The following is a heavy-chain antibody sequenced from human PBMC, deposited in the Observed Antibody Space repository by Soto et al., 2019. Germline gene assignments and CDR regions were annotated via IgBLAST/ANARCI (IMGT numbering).Heavy chain of an antibody. CDR2: IIPVFGTA. D-gene: IGHD6-13*01. Sequence: QVQLVQSGAEVKKPGSSVKVSCKASGGTFSSNAITWVRQAPGQGLEWMGGIIPVFGTANYAQKFQGRVTITADESTSTAYMELRSMRSEDTAVYYCARDHGVAEAAPNYFYYGMDVWGQGTTVTVSS. CDR1: GGTFSSNA. J-gene: IGHJ6*02. CDR3: ARDHGVAEAAPNYFYYGMDV. V-gene: IGHV1-69*01.